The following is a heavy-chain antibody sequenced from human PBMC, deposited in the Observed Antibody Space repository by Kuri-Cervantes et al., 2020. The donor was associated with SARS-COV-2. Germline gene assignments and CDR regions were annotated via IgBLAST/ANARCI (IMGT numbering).Heavy chain of an antibody. J-gene: IGHJ6*02. CDR1: GGSMSSYY. CDR3: ARGEYYYGSAAEPYYYYGMDV. Sequence: SETLSLTCTVSGGSMSSYYWTWIRQAPGKGLEWIGYIYYSGDVNYNPALKSRVTISLDTSKNQFSLQLTSVTAADTAVYYCARGEYYYGSAAEPYYYYGMDVWGQGTTVTVSS. V-gene: IGHV4-59*01. CDR2: IYYSGDV. D-gene: IGHD3-10*01.